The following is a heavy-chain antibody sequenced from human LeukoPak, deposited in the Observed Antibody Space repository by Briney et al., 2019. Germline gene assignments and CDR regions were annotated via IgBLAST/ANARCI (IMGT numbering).Heavy chain of an antibody. CDR1: GGSFSGYY. CDR2: INHSGST. D-gene: IGHD1-26*01. CDR3: AVSGSYAFDY. Sequence: SETLSLTCAVYGGSFSGYYWSWIRQPPGKGLEWIGEINHSGSTNYNPSLKSRVTISVDTSKNQFSLKLSSVTAADTAVYYCAVSGSYAFDYWGQGTLVTVSS. J-gene: IGHJ4*02. V-gene: IGHV4-34*01.